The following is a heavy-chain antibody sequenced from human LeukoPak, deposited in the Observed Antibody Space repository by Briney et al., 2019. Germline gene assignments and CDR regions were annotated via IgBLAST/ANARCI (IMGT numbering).Heavy chain of an antibody. Sequence: GGSLRLSCAASGFTFDDYGMSWVRQIPGKGLEWVSGINWNGGSTGHADSVKGRFTISRDNAKNSLYLEMNSLRAEDTALYHCARGRRNCSSTSCYTSYYFDYWDQGTLVTVSS. V-gene: IGHV3-20*01. J-gene: IGHJ4*02. CDR1: GFTFDDYG. D-gene: IGHD2-2*02. CDR3: ARGRRNCSSTSCYTSYYFDY. CDR2: INWNGGST.